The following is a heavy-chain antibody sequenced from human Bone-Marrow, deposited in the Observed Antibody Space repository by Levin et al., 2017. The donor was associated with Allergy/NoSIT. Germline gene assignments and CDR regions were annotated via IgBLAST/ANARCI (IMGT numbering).Heavy chain of an antibody. CDR1: GFSLSTSGVG. CDR2: IYWDDDK. J-gene: IGHJ4*02. V-gene: IGHV2-5*02. CDR3: AHRYYYGSGNYKGVFDY. D-gene: IGHD3-10*01. Sequence: SGPTLVKPTQTLTLTCTFSGFSLSTSGVGVGWIRQPPGKALEWLALIYWDDDKPYSPSLKSRLTITKDTSKNQVVLTMTNMDPVDTATYYCAHRYYYGSGNYKGVFDYWGQGTLVTVSS.